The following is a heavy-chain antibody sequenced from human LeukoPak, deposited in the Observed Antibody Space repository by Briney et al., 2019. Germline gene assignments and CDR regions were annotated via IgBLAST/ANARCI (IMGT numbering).Heavy chain of an antibody. CDR2: INPNSGVT. CDR1: GYTFTGYY. Sequence: ASVKVSCKASGYTFTGYYMHWVRQAPGQGLEWMGWINPNSGVTNYAQKFQGRVTMTRDTSIGTAYMELSRLRSDDTAVYYCARTDSSGWYGDYWGQGTLVTVSS. V-gene: IGHV1-2*02. CDR3: ARTDSSGWYGDY. D-gene: IGHD6-19*01. J-gene: IGHJ4*02.